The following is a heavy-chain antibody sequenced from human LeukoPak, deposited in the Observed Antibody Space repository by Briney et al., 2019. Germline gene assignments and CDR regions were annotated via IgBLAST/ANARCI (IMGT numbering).Heavy chain of an antibody. V-gene: IGHV4-4*02. J-gene: IGHJ6*02. CDR3: ARRAPLYYYGMDV. CDR1: GGSISSSNW. Sequence: SETLSLTCAVSGGSISSSNWWSWIRQPPGKGLEWIGEINHSGSTNYNPSLKSRVTISVDTSKNQFSLKLSSVTAADAAVYYCARRAPLYYYGMDVWGQGTTVTVSS. CDR2: INHSGST.